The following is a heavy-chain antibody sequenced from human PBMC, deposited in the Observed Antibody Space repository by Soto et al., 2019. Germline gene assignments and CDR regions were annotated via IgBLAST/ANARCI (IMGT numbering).Heavy chain of an antibody. D-gene: IGHD6-13*01. CDR1: GYTFTGYY. CDR3: ARKRGIAAAGTGNGFDT. V-gene: IGHV1-2*02. Sequence: ASVKVSCKASGYTFTGYYMHWVRQAPGQGLEWMGWINPNSGGTNYAQKFQGRVTMTRDTSISTAYMELSRLRSDDTAVYYCARKRGIAAAGTGNGFDTWGQGTLVTVSS. CDR2: INPNSGGT. J-gene: IGHJ5*02.